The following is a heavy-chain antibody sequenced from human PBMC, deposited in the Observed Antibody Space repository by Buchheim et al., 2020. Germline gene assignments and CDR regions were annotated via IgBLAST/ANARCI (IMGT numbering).Heavy chain of an antibody. D-gene: IGHD3-22*01. V-gene: IGHV4-34*01. Sequence: QVQLQQWGAGLLKPSETLSLTCAVYGGSFSGYYWSWIRQPPGKGLEWIGEINHSGSTNYNPSLKSRVTISVDTSKNQFSLKLSSVTAADTAVYYCAMVKTYYYDSSGYFTLRAYYYMDVWGKGTT. CDR1: GGSFSGYY. CDR3: AMVKTYYYDSSGYFTLRAYYYMDV. J-gene: IGHJ6*03. CDR2: INHSGST.